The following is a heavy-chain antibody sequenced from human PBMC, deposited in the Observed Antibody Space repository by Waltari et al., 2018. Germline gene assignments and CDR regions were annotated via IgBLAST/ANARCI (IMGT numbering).Heavy chain of an antibody. CDR3: AKMGGLYMSGWPDSTSYMDV. Sequence: DVQIWESGGDLVQPGGSLRLSCVVSGFTLSDYGMTWVRQVRGEGVEGGSVLESSVRTNDRDAGKGRFTISRDESKNTLFLEMNNVRPDDTAKDYCAKMGGLYMSGWPDSTSYMDVGGKGTTVTVSS. D-gene: IGHD2-2*01. J-gene: IGHJ6*04. V-gene: IGHV3-23*03. CDR1: GFTLSDYG. CDR2: LESSVRT.